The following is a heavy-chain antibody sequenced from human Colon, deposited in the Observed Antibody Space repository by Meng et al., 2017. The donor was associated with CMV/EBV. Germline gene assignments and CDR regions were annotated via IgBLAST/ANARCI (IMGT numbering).Heavy chain of an antibody. Sequence: GGSLRLSCAASGFTFSNHWMTWVRQAPGKGLEWVANIKEDGSEKYYVDSVKGRFTISRDNAKNSLFLQMNTLRAEDTAVYYCARSHVVPCDAWGQGTLVTVS. J-gene: IGHJ5*02. D-gene: IGHD2-15*01. V-gene: IGHV3-7*01. CDR1: GFTFSNHW. CDR3: ARSHVVPCDA. CDR2: IKEDGSEK.